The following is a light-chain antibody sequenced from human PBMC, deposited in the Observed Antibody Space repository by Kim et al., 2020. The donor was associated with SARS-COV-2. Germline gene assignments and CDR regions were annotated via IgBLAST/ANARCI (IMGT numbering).Light chain of an antibody. V-gene: IGLV3-1*01. CDR1: KLGNKF. Sequence: VSPGQTANITCAGDKLGNKFACWYQQKPGQAPVLVIYLDIKRPSGIPERFSGSNSGNTATLTISGTQAMDEADYYCQAWDGSTAVFGGGTQLTVL. CDR3: QAWDGSTAV. J-gene: IGLJ2*01. CDR2: LDI.